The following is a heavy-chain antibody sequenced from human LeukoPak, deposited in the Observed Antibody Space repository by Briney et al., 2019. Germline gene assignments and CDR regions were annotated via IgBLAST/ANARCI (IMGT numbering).Heavy chain of an antibody. V-gene: IGHV5-51*01. J-gene: IGHJ3*01. CDR1: GYTFTNYW. Sequence: GESLKISCKSSGYTFTNYWIAWVRQMPGKGLELMGIIHPGDSDTRYMPSFQGQVTVSADQSTSTAYLQWSSLKASDTAMYFCARLFTAMVSVGAFDVWGQGTMVPVSS. CDR2: IHPGDSDT. D-gene: IGHD5-18*01. CDR3: ARLFTAMVSVGAFDV.